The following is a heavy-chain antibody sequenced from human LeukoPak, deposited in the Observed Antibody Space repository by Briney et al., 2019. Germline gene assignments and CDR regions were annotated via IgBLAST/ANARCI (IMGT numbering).Heavy chain of an antibody. D-gene: IGHD3-10*01. J-gene: IGHJ5*02. Sequence: SETLSLTCGVSGGSVSSYSWSWIRQPPGKGLEWIGEINPVGLTNYNPSLKSRVTISADTSKSQFSLHVTSVTAADTAMYYCARGWGSAMIRGLAGDSWGQGTLVTVSS. CDR1: GGSVSSYS. CDR3: ARGWGSAMIRGLAGDS. CDR2: INPVGLT. V-gene: IGHV4-34*01.